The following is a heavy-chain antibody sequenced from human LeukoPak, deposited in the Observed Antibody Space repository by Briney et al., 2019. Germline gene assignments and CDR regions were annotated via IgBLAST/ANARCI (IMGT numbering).Heavy chain of an antibody. Sequence: GASVKVSCKASGYTFTSYGISWVRQAPGQGLERMGGIIPIFGTANYAQKFQGRVTITADKSTSTAYMELSSLRSEDTAVYYCARDPRRYYDSSGPGWFDPWGQGTLVTVSS. CDR1: GYTFTSYG. V-gene: IGHV1-69*06. J-gene: IGHJ5*02. D-gene: IGHD3-22*01. CDR2: IIPIFGTA. CDR3: ARDPRRYYDSSGPGWFDP.